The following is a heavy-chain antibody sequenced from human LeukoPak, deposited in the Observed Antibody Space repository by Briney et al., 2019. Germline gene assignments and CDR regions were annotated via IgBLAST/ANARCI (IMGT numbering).Heavy chain of an antibody. CDR1: GFTFSSYA. CDR2: ISGSGGST. V-gene: IGHV3-23*01. D-gene: IGHD3-10*01. J-gene: IGHJ3*02. Sequence: GGSLRLSCAASGFTFSSYAMSWVRQAPGKGLEWVSAISGSGGSTYYADSVKGRFTISRDNSKNTLYLQMNSLRAEDTAVYYCAKDLGNTYYCGSGIVPWDAFDIWGQGTMVTVSS. CDR3: AKDLGNTYYCGSGIVPWDAFDI.